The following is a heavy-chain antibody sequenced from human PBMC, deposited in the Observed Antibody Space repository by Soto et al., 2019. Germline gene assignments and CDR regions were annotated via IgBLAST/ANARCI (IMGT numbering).Heavy chain of an antibody. CDR3: APGDSVNSDGNGYPARH. CDR1: GFTFSSYW. Sequence: EVQLVESGGGLVQPGESLTLSCAASGFTFSSYWMHWVRQAPGKGLVWVSRIKSDGSGTYYADSVKGRLTISRDNVRNPLFLQMNRVRVEATPLYFPAPGDSVNSDGNGYPARHWAPATLVTV. V-gene: IGHV3-74*01. J-gene: IGHJ4*02. D-gene: IGHD3-3*01. CDR2: IKSDGSGT.